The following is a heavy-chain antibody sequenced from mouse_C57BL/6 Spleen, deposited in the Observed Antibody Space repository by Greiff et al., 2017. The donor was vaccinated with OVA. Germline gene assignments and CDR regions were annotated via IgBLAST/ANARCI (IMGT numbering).Heavy chain of an antibody. CDR2: IYPRSGNT. V-gene: IGHV1-81*01. D-gene: IGHD1-1*01. J-gene: IGHJ2*01. CDR1: GYTFTSYG. Sequence: VQLQQSGAELARPGASVKLSCKASGYTFTSYGISWVKQRTGQGLEWIGEIYPRSGNTYYNEKFKGKATLTADKSSSIAYMELRSLTSEDSAVYFCARYYYGSNLPFDYWGQGTTLTVSS. CDR3: ARYYYGSNLPFDY.